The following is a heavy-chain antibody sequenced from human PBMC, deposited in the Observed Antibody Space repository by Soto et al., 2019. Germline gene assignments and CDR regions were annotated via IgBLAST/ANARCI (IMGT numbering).Heavy chain of an antibody. Sequence: SDTLSLTWAVYGGSFSGYYWSWIRQPPGKGLEWIGEINHSGSTNYNPSLKSRVTISVDTSKNQFSLKLSSVTAADTAVYYCARGSRGYRFGYYYYYMDVWGKGTTVTVSS. D-gene: IGHD5-18*01. CDR3: ARGSRGYRFGYYYYYMDV. V-gene: IGHV4-34*01. CDR1: GGSFSGYY. J-gene: IGHJ6*03. CDR2: INHSGST.